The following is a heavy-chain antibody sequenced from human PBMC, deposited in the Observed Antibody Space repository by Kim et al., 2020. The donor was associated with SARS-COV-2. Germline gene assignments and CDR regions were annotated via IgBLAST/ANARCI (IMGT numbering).Heavy chain of an antibody. J-gene: IGHJ6*02. V-gene: IGHV4-31*03. D-gene: IGHD4-17*01. CDR2: IYYSGST. CDR3: ARDGSPHGDYYGMDV. Sequence: SETLSLTCTVSGGSISSGGYYWSWIRQHPGKGLEWIGYIYYSGSTYYNPSLKSRVTISVDTSKNQFSLKLSSVTAADTAVYYCARDGSPHGDYYGMDVWGQGTTVTVSS. CDR1: GGSISSGGYY.